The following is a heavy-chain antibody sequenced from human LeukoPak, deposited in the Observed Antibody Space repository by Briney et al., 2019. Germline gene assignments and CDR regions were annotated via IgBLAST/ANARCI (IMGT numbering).Heavy chain of an antibody. CDR1: GYTFPGYY. D-gene: IGHD6-19*01. V-gene: IGHV1-2*02. J-gene: IGHJ4*02. Sequence: ASVKVSFKASGYTFPGYYMHWVRQAPGQGLEWMGWINANSVGTNYAQKFQGRVTMTRDTSISTAYMELGRLGSDDTAVYYCARDGGAGTRYYFDYWGQGTLVTVSS. CDR2: INANSVGT. CDR3: ARDGGAGTRYYFDY.